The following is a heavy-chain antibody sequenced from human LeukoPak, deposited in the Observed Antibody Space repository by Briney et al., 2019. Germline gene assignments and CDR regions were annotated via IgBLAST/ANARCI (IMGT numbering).Heavy chain of an antibody. J-gene: IGHJ4*02. CDR1: VFTFSSYW. V-gene: IGHV3-7*01. CDR3: ALVDGYSNKN. D-gene: IGHD5-12*01. Sequence: GGSLRLSCEASVFTFSSYWMSWVRQAPGKGLEWVANIKQDGSEKYYVDSVKGRFTISRDNAKNSLYLQMNSLRAEDTAVYYCALVDGYSNKNWGQGTLVTVSS. CDR2: IKQDGSEK.